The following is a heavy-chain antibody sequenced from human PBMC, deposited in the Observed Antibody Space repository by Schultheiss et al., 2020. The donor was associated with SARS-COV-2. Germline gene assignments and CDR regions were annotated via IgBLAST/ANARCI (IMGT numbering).Heavy chain of an antibody. V-gene: IGHV4-31*03. Sequence: SETLSLTCTVSGGSISSGGYYWSWIRQHPGKGLEWIGYIYYSGSTYYNPSLKSRVTISVDTSKNQFSLKLSSVTAADTAVYYCTRGPFSGRGMDVWGQGTTVTVSS. D-gene: IGHD6-25*01. J-gene: IGHJ6*02. CDR3: TRGPFSGRGMDV. CDR2: IYYSGST. CDR1: GGSISSGGYY.